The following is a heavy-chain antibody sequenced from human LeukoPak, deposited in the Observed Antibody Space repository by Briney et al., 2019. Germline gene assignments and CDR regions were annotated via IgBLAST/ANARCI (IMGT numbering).Heavy chain of an antibody. CDR1: GFTFSDYS. D-gene: IGHD6-13*01. CDR2: ITSRSSYM. J-gene: IGHJ4*02. V-gene: IGHV3-21*01. CDR3: TRDPIAAAASGGDY. Sequence: GGSLRLSCAASGFTFSDYSLNWVRQAPGKGLEWVSSITSRSSYMYYGDSVKGRFTVSRDNAKNSLYLQMNSLRAEDTAVYYCTRDPIAAAASGGDYWGQGTLVTVSS.